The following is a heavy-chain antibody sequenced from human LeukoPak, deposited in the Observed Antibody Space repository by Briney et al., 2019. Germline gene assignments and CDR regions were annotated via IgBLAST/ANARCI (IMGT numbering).Heavy chain of an antibody. J-gene: IGHJ4*02. CDR1: GFIFSDYG. V-gene: IGHV3-30*02. CDR2: IRYDESNT. Sequence: PGGSLRLSCAASGFIFSDYGIHWVRHAPGKGLEWVAFIRYDESNTYYGDSVKGRFTISRDNSKNTVYLQMNSLRAEDTAVYYCARGLTYGPYINFDYWGQGTLVTVSS. CDR3: ARGLTYGPYINFDY. D-gene: IGHD4-17*01.